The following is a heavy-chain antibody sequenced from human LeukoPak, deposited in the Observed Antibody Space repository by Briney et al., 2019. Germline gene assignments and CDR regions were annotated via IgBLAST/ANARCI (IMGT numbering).Heavy chain of an antibody. V-gene: IGHV3-15*01. Sequence: PGGSLRLSCAASGFTFSNAWMSWVRQAPGKGLERVGRIKSKTDGGTTDYAAPVKGRFTISRDDSKNTLYLQMNSLKTEDTAVYYCTTCFWSGYYRSWGQGTLVTVSS. J-gene: IGHJ5*02. D-gene: IGHD3-3*01. CDR1: GFTFSNAW. CDR3: TTCFWSGYYRS. CDR2: IKSKTDGGTT.